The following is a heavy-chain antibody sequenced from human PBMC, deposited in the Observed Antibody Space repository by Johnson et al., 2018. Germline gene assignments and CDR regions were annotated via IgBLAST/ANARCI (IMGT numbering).Heavy chain of an antibody. Sequence: EVQLVETGGGLVQPGGSLKLSCAASGFSFSDFSMHWVRQASGKGLEWVGRIRSKADNFATAYAASVKGRFTISRDEPKNTAYLQMNSLKTEDTAVYYCTRWVLGAADSSGPFDIWGQGTMVTVSP. CDR3: TRWVLGAADSSGPFDI. CDR2: IRSKADNFAT. CDR1: GFSFSDFS. J-gene: IGHJ3*02. D-gene: IGHD3-22*01. V-gene: IGHV3-73*01.